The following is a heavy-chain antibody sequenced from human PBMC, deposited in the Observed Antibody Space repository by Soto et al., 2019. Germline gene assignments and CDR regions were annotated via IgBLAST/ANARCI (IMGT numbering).Heavy chain of an antibody. CDR1: GGTFSSYA. CDR2: IIPIFGTA. J-gene: IGHJ6*02. CDR3: AGVVQAAIHYSYCMDV. Sequence: GASVKVSCKASGGTFSSYAISWVGQAAGQGREWMGGIIPIFGTANYAQKFQGRVTITADESTSTAYMELSSLRSEDTAVYYCAGVVQAAIHYSYCMDVWRQGTTYTVSS. D-gene: IGHD2-2*01. V-gene: IGHV1-69*13.